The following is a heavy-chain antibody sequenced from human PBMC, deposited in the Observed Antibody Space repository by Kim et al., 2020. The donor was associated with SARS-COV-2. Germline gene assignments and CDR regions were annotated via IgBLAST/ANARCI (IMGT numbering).Heavy chain of an antibody. J-gene: IGHJ1*01. CDR3: AKADSTLAAEYFQH. Sequence: YADSVKGRFTISRDNSKNTLYLQMNSLRAEDTAVYYCAKADSTLAAEYFQHWGQGTLVTVSS. V-gene: IGHV3-23*01.